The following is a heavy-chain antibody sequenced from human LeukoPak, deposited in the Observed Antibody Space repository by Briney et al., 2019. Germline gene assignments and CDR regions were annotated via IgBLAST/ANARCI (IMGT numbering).Heavy chain of an antibody. J-gene: IGHJ3*02. Sequence: ASVKVSCKASGYTFTGYYMHWVRQAPGQGLEWMGWINPNSGGTNYAQKFQGRVTMTRDTSISTAYMELSRLRSDDTAVYYRARARTMVRGSNDAFDIWGQGTMVTVSS. CDR1: GYTFTGYY. D-gene: IGHD3-10*01. V-gene: IGHV1-2*02. CDR2: INPNSGGT. CDR3: ARARTMVRGSNDAFDI.